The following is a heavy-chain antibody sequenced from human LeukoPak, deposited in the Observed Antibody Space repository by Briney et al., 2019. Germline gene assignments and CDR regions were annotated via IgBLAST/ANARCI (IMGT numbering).Heavy chain of an antibody. V-gene: IGHV1-69*05. CDR2: IIPIFGTA. CDR1: GGTFSSYA. CDR3: AREGVAGTPFDY. Sequence: SVKVSCTASGGTFSSYAISWVRQAPGQGLEWMGGIIPIFGTANYAQKFQGRVTITTDESTSTAYMELSSLRSEDTAVYYCAREGVAGTPFDYWGQGTLVTVSS. D-gene: IGHD6-19*01. J-gene: IGHJ4*02.